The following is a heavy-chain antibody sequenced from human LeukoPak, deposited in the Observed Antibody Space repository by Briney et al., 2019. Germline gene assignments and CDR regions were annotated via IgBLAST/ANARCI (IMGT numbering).Heavy chain of an antibody. CDR3: ARDYCSSTTCYRRRFDP. J-gene: IGHJ5*02. D-gene: IGHD2-2*01. V-gene: IGHV1-69*13. CDR2: IIPIFGTA. CDR1: GYTFTSYY. Sequence: SVKVSCKASGYTFTSYYMHWVRHAPGQGLEWMGGIIPIFGTANYAQKFQGRVTITADESTSTAYMELSSLRSEDTAVYYCARDYCSSTTCYRRRFDPWGQGTLVTVSS.